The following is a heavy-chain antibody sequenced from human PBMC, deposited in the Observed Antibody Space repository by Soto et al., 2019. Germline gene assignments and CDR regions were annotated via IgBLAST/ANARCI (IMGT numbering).Heavy chain of an antibody. V-gene: IGHV3-30-3*01. Sequence: QVQLVESGGGVVQPGRSLRLSCAASGFTFSSYAMHWVRQAPGKGLEWVAVISYDGSNKYYADSVKGRFTISRDNSKNTLYLQMNSLRAEDTAVYYCARISFRSERGTYYYYGMDVWGQGTTDTVSS. CDR1: GFTFSSYA. CDR3: ARISFRSERGTYYYYGMDV. J-gene: IGHJ6*02. CDR2: ISYDGSNK. D-gene: IGHD1-1*01.